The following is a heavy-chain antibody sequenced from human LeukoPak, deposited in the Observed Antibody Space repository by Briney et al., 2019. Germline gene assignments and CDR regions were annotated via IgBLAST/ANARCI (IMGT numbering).Heavy chain of an antibody. V-gene: IGHV1-2*06. D-gene: IGHD3-22*01. Sequence: ASVKVSCKASGYTFTGYYMHWVRQAPGQGLEWMGRINPNSGGTNYAPKFQGRVTMTRDTSISTAYMELSRLRSDDTAVYYCARVGYYDSSGYYYDAFDIWGQGTMVTVSS. J-gene: IGHJ3*02. CDR3: ARVGYYDSSGYYYDAFDI. CDR1: GYTFTGYY. CDR2: INPNSGGT.